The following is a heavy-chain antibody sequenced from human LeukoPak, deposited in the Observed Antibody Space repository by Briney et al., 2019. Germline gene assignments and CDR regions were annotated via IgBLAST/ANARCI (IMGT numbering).Heavy chain of an antibody. D-gene: IGHD2-15*01. V-gene: IGHV3-23*01. CDR1: GFTFSSYA. J-gene: IGHJ4*02. Sequence: GGSLRLSCAASGFTFSSYAMSWVRQAPGKGLEWVSAISGSGGSTYYAESVKGGFTISRDNSKNKLYLQMNSLRAEDTAVYYCAKSVVGYCSGGSCYLFDYWGQGTLVTVSS. CDR2: ISGSGGST. CDR3: AKSVVGYCSGGSCYLFDY.